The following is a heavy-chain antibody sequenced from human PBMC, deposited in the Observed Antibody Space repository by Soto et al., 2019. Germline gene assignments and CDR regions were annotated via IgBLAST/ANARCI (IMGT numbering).Heavy chain of an antibody. V-gene: IGHV1-24*01. J-gene: IGHJ6*02. CDR3: VTRAKYYYDSSGGPYGMDV. D-gene: IGHD3-22*01. Sequence: QVQLVQSGAEVKKPGASVKVSCKVSGYTLTELSMHWVRQAPGKGLEWMGGFDHEDGETINAQKFQGRVTMTEDTHTVTAYVEVSSQRAEEKAVYYCVTRAKYYYDSSGGPYGMDVWGQGTTVTVSS. CDR2: FDHEDGET. CDR1: GYTLTELS.